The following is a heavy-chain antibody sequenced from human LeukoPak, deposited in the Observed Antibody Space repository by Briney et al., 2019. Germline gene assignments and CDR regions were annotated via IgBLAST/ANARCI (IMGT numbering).Heavy chain of an antibody. J-gene: IGHJ5*02. Sequence: GGSLRLSCAASGFPFSSYWMSWVRQAPGKGLEWVANIKQDGSEKNYVDSVKGRFTISRDNAKNSLYLQMNSLRAEDTAVYYCARDRRAMDYDFWSGYYIGGFDPWGQGTLVTVSS. V-gene: IGHV3-7*01. CDR3: ARDRRAMDYDFWSGYYIGGFDP. D-gene: IGHD3-3*01. CDR1: GFPFSSYW. CDR2: IKQDGSEK.